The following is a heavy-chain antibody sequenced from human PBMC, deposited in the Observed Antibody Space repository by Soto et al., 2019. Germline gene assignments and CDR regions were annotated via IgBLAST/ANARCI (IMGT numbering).Heavy chain of an antibody. Sequence: EVQLLESGGGLVQPGGSLRLSCTASGFTFSSHAMTWVRQAAGKGLEWVSGLSDSGGSIYYADSVKGRFTISRDNSMNTLYLQMKTLRAEDTAVYYCAKVSSSWYAGFFDLWGQGTLVTVSS. CDR3: AKVSSSWYAGFFDL. J-gene: IGHJ4*02. D-gene: IGHD6-13*01. CDR2: LSDSGGSI. CDR1: GFTFSSHA. V-gene: IGHV3-23*01.